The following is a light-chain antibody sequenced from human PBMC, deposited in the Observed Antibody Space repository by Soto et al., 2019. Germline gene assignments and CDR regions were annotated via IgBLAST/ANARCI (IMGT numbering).Light chain of an antibody. CDR1: QSVSSNF. J-gene: IGKJ2*01. CDR3: QHYGPPRYT. V-gene: IGKV3-20*01. CDR2: GAS. Sequence: EIVLTQSPGTLSLSPGERATLSCRASQSVSSNFLAWYQQKPGQPPRLLMYGASSRATSIPDRLSGSGSGTDFTLTISRLEPEDFAVYYCQHYGPPRYTFGQGTKLEIK.